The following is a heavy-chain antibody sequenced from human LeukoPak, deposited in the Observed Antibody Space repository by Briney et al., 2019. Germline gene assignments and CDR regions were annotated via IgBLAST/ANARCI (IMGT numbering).Heavy chain of an antibody. J-gene: IGHJ4*02. V-gene: IGHV3-23*01. CDR1: GFTFSSYA. CDR2: ISGSGGST. CDR3: AHGGGWHYFDY. Sequence: PGGSLRLSCAASGFTFSSYAMSWVRQAPGKGLEWVSAISGSGGSTYYADSAKGRFTISRDNSKNTLYLQMNSLRAEDTAVHYCAHGGGWHYFDYWGQGTLVTVSS. D-gene: IGHD6-19*01.